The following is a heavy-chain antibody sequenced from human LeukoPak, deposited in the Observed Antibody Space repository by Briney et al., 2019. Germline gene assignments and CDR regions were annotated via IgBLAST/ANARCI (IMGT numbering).Heavy chain of an antibody. D-gene: IGHD1/OR15-1a*01. V-gene: IGHV3-23*01. CDR3: AKGNNGYYDS. CDR1: GFTFSSYA. CDR2: ISGNGGYT. Sequence: GGSLRLSCAASGFTFSSYAMSWVRQAPGKGLEWVSSISGNGGYTYHADSVKGRFTISRDNSKNTLYMQMNSLRAEDTAVYYCAKGNNGYYDSWGQGTLVTASS. J-gene: IGHJ4*02.